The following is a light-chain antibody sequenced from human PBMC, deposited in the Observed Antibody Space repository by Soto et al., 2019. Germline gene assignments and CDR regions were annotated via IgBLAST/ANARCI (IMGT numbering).Light chain of an antibody. Sequence: DIQMTQSPSTLSASVGDRVTITCRASQSISSWLAWYQQKPGKAPKLLIYDASSLESGVPSRFSGSGSGTEFTLPISSLQPDDFAIYYCQQYNSYSRTFGQGTRVDIK. V-gene: IGKV1-5*01. CDR1: QSISSW. CDR2: DAS. J-gene: IGKJ1*01. CDR3: QQYNSYSRT.